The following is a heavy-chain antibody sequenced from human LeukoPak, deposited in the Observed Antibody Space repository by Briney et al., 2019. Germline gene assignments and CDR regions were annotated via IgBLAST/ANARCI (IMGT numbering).Heavy chain of an antibody. CDR1: GGSISSYY. CDR2: IYYSGST. V-gene: IGHV4-59*01. CDR3: ARGYSSGWYWPRGPYYYYYYMDV. J-gene: IGHJ6*03. Sequence: SETLSLTCTVSGGSISSYYWSWIRQPPGKGLEWIGYIYYSGSTNYNPSLKSRVTISVDTSKNQFSLKLSSVTAADTAVYYCARGYSSGWYWPRGPYYYYYYMDVWGKGTTVTVSS. D-gene: IGHD6-19*01.